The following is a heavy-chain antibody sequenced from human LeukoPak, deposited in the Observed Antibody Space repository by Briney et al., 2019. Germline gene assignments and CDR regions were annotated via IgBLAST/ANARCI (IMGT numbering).Heavy chain of an antibody. CDR3: ARDRPQYSSSWYPYYYYYMDV. V-gene: IGHV4-59*01. D-gene: IGHD6-13*01. J-gene: IGHJ6*03. CDR1: GGSISSYY. CDR2: IYYSGST. Sequence: SETLSLTCTVSGGSISSYYWSWIRQPPGKGLEWIGYIYYSGSTNYNPSLKSRVTISVDTSKNQFSLKLSSVTAADTAVYYCARDRPQYSSSWYPYYYYYMDVWGKGTTVTVSS.